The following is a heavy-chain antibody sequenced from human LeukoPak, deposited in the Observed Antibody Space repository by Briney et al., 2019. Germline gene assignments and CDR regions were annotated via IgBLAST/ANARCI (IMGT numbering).Heavy chain of an antibody. J-gene: IGHJ4*02. CDR1: GGTFSSYA. CDR2: IIPIFGTA. D-gene: IGHD6-19*01. Sequence: GASVKVSCKASGGTFSSYAISWVRQAPGQGLEWMGGIIPIFGTANYAQKSQGRVTITADESTSTAYMELRSLRSEDTAVYYCGRRGDSSGSFDLDYWGQGTLVTVSS. CDR3: GRRGDSSGSFDLDY. V-gene: IGHV1-69*13.